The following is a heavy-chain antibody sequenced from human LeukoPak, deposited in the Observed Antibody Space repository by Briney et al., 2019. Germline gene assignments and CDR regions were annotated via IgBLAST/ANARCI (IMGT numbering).Heavy chain of an antibody. J-gene: IGHJ3*02. D-gene: IGHD3-3*01. V-gene: IGHV3-48*01. CDR3: AREVVIMADAFDI. CDR1: GVTLSSYG. CDR2: ISSSSSTI. Sequence: GGSLRLSCVASGVTLSSYGMHWVRQAPGKGLEWVSYISSSSSTIYYADSVKGRLTISRDNAKNSLYLQMNSLRAEDTAVYYCAREVVIMADAFDIWGQGTMVTVSS.